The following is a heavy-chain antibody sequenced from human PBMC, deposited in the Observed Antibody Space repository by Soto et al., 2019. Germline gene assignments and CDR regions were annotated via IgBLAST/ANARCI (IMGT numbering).Heavy chain of an antibody. Sequence: GASMKISCKASGITFSRYAISWVGHAPGQGRECIQRIIPIFGTANYAQKFQGRGTITEHESTSTAYMELSRLRSEDTAVYYCATSGGYDFWSGYSGELGGYYFDYWAQGTLVTVSS. CDR2: IIPIFGTA. V-gene: IGHV1-69*13. CDR1: GITFSRYA. D-gene: IGHD3-3*01. CDR3: ATSGGYDFWSGYSGELGGYYFDY. J-gene: IGHJ4*02.